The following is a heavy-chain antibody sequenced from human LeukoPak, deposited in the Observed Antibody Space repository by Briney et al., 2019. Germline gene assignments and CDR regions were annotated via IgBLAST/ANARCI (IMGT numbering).Heavy chain of an antibody. CDR2: ISWNSGSI. CDR1: GFTFDDYA. J-gene: IGHJ4*02. CDR3: ARGYSSGWSD. V-gene: IGHV3-9*01. Sequence: GGSLRLSCAASGFTFDDYAMHWVRQAPGKGLEWVSGISWNSGSIGYADSVKGRFTISRDNAKNSLYLQMNSLRAEDTAVYYCARGYSSGWSDWGQGTLVTVSS. D-gene: IGHD6-19*01.